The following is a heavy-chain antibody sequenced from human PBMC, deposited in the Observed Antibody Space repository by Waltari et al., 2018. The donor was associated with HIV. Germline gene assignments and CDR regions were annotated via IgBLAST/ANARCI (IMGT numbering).Heavy chain of an antibody. CDR1: GFTVRSHY. J-gene: IGHJ4*02. CDR3: ASGWGAGEFFDY. D-gene: IGHD3-10*01. CDR2: IYRGGST. Sequence: EVQLVETGGGLIKPGGSLRLSCAASGFTVRSHYMSWVRQAPGKGLEWFSFIYRGGSTYYADSVKGRFTISRDNSKNTLYLQMNSLRAEDTAMFYCASGWGAGEFFDYWGQGTLVTVSS. V-gene: IGHV3-53*02.